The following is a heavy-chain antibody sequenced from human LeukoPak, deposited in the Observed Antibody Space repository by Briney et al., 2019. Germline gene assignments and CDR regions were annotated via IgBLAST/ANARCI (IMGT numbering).Heavy chain of an antibody. V-gene: IGHV4-59*01. CDR2: IYYSGST. CDR1: GGSISHYY. CDR3: ARDSGSYYFDY. D-gene: IGHD1-26*01. Sequence: SETLSLTCTVSGGSISHYYWSWIRQPPGKGLEWIGYIYYSGSTNYNPSLKSRVTISVDTSKNQFSLKLSSVTAADTAVYFCARDSGSYYFDYWGQGTLVTVSS. J-gene: IGHJ4*02.